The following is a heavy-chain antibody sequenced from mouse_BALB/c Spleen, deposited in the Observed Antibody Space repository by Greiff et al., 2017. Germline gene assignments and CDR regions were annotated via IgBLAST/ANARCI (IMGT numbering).Heavy chain of an antibody. V-gene: IGHV5-9-4*01. CDR1: GFTFSSYA. Sequence: EVKLMESGGGLVKPGGSLKLSCAASGFTFSSYAMSWVRQSPEKRLEWVAEISSGGSYTYYPDTVTGRFTISRDNAKNTLYLEMSSLRSEDTAMYYCARVLTGTGAYYFDYWGQGTTLTVSS. CDR2: ISSGGSYT. J-gene: IGHJ2*01. D-gene: IGHD4-1*01. CDR3: ARVLTGTGAYYFDY.